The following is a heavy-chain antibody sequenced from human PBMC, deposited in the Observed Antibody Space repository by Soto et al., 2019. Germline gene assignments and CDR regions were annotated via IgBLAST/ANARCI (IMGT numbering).Heavy chain of an antibody. CDR1: GFTLSDYG. CDR2: IWYDGNNK. J-gene: IGHJ6*02. Sequence: PVGSLRLSCAASGFTLSDYGMHWVRQAPGKGLEWVAVIWYDGNNKYYIDSVKGRFTISRDNSKSTLYLQMNSLRAEDTAVYYCARDDIPGIAVATYGMDVWGQGTTVTVSS. CDR3: ARDDIPGIAVATYGMDV. V-gene: IGHV3-33*01. D-gene: IGHD6-19*01.